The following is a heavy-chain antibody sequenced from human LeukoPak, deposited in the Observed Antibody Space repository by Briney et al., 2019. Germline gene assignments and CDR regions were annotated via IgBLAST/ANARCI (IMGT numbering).Heavy chain of an antibody. CDR1: GLSFSRYP. Sequence: PGGSLRLSCSVSGLSFSRYPIHWVRQAPGKGLEYVSAISSNGGSTYYADSVKGRFTISRDNSKNTLYLQMSSLRGEDTAVYYCVKDQAGTTGYAFDIWGQGTMVTVSS. V-gene: IGHV3-64D*06. CDR2: ISSNGGST. D-gene: IGHD1-1*01. CDR3: VKDQAGTTGYAFDI. J-gene: IGHJ3*02.